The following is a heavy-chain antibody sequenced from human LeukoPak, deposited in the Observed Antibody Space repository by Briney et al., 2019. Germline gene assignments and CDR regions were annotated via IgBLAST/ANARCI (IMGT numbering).Heavy chain of an antibody. V-gene: IGHV4-39*07. D-gene: IGHD6-13*01. J-gene: IGHJ4*02. CDR3: ARGSDTAAGLY. CDR1: GGSISSSSYY. Sequence: SETLSLTCTVSGGSISSSSYYWGWIRQPPGKGLEWIGRIYYSGITFYNPSLKSRVSISVDSSKNQFSLKVSSVTAADTAVYYCARGSDTAAGLYWGQGTLVTVSS. CDR2: IYYSGIT.